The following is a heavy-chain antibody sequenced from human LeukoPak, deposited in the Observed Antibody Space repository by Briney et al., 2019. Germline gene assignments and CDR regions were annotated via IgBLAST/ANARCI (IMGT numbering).Heavy chain of an antibody. CDR1: GFTFSSYW. D-gene: IGHD2-21*02. J-gene: IGHJ4*02. CDR3: ARGCGGDCYQLWYLDS. V-gene: IGHV3-74*01. CDR2: INSDGSST. Sequence: GGSLRLSCAASGFTFSSYWMHWVRQAPGKGLVWVSRINSDGSSTSYADSVKGRFTISRDNAKNTLYLQMNSLRAEDTAVYYCARGCGGDCYQLWYLDSWGQGALVTVSS.